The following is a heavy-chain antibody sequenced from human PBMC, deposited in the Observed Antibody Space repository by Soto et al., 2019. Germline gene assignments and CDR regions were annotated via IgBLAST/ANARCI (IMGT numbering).Heavy chain of an antibody. J-gene: IGHJ4*02. CDR3: ARVGGYRPRGYYFDY. V-gene: IGHV4-59*01. D-gene: IGHD3-22*01. Sequence: PSETLSLTCTVSGGSISSYYWSWIRQPPGKGLEWIGYIYYSGSTNYNPSLKSRVTISVDTSENQFSLKLSSVTAADTAVYYCARVGGYRPRGYYFDYWGQGTLVTVSS. CDR2: IYYSGST. CDR1: GGSISSYY.